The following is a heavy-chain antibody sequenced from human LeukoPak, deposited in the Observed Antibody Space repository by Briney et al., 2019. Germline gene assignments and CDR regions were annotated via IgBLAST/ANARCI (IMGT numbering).Heavy chain of an antibody. CDR3: ASPVARLGYYYYGMDV. Sequence: ASVKVSCKESGYTFTSYYMHWVRQAPGQGLEWMGIINPSGGSTGYAQKFQGRVTMTRDTSTSTVYMELSSLRSEDTAVYYCASPVARLGYYYYGMDVWGQGTTVTVSS. J-gene: IGHJ6*02. D-gene: IGHD5-12*01. V-gene: IGHV1-46*01. CDR1: GYTFTSYY. CDR2: INPSGGST.